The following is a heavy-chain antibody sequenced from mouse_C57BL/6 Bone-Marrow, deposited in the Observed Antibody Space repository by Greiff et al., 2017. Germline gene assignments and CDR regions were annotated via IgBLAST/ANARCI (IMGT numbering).Heavy chain of an antibody. J-gene: IGHJ3*01. D-gene: IGHD1-1*01. Sequence: VQLQESGAELARPGASVKLSCKASGYTFTSYGISWVKQRTGQGLEWIGEIYPRSGNTYYNEKFKGKATLTADKSSSTAYMALRSLTSEDSAVYFCARGSYYYGSSYGFAYWGQGTLVTVSA. CDR2: IYPRSGNT. CDR3: ARGSYYYGSSYGFAY. CDR1: GYTFTSYG. V-gene: IGHV1-81*01.